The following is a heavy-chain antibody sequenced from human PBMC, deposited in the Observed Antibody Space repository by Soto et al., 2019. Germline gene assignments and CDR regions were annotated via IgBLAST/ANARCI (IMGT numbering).Heavy chain of an antibody. D-gene: IGHD4-17*01. V-gene: IGHV3-30*18. CDR3: AKVVDYALYWYFDL. CDR1: GFTFSSYG. CDR2: ISYDGSNK. J-gene: IGHJ2*01. Sequence: QVQLVESGGGVVQPGRSLRLSCAASGFTFSSYGMHWVRQAPGKGLEWVAVISYDGSNKYYADSVKGRFTISRDNXXNTLYLQMNSLRAEDTAVYYCAKVVDYALYWYFDLWGRGTLVTVSS.